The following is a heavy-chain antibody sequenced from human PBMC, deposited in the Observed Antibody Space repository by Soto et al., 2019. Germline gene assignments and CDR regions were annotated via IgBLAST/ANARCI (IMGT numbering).Heavy chain of an antibody. Sequence: QVQLVQSGAEVKKPGSSVKVSCKASGGTFSSYAISWVRQAPGQGLEWMGGIIPIFGTANYAQKFQGRVTITADESTSTAYMELSSLRSEDTAVYYCARPRXXXXXSEGNGYYYGMDVWGQGTTVTVSS. J-gene: IGHJ6*02. CDR1: GGTFSSYA. CDR2: IIPIFGTA. V-gene: IGHV1-69*01. D-gene: IGHD2-15*01. CDR3: ARPRXXXXXSEGNGYYYGMDV.